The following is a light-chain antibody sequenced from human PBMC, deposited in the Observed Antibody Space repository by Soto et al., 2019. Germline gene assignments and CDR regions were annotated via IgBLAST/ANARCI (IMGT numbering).Light chain of an antibody. CDR1: QDISNY. V-gene: IGKV1-33*01. CDR3: QHYDNLPPYT. Sequence: DIQMTQSPSSLSASVGDRVTITCQASQDISNYLNWYQQKPGKAPKLLIYDASNLETGVPSRFSGSGSGTDFTFTISNLQPEDISAYYCQHYDNLPPYTFGQGTRLEIK. J-gene: IGKJ2*01. CDR2: DAS.